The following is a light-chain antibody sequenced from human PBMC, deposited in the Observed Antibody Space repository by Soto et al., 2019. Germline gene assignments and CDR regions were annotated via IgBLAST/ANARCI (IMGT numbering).Light chain of an antibody. J-gene: IGLJ3*02. Sequence: QSVLTQPASVSGSPGQSITISCTGTSSDVGGYKYVSWYQQHPGKAPKLMIYEVSDRPSGVSNRFSGSKSGNTASLTISGLQAEDEADYYCSSYTSTSTYVFGGGTKVTVL. CDR3: SSYTSTSTYV. CDR1: SSDVGGYKY. V-gene: IGLV2-14*01. CDR2: EVS.